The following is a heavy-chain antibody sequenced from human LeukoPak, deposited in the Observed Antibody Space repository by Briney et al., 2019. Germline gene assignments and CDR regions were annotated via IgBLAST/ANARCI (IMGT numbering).Heavy chain of an antibody. CDR3: PRPGWTDIWVGDSPFDF. CDR2: IIPFFGTA. CDR1: GGTFTSYA. Sequence: SVKVSCKASGGTFTSYAISWVRQAPGQGLEWMGGIIPFFGTANYAKKFQGRVTITADESTSTVYMELSSLRSEDTAVYYCPRPGWTDIWVGDSPFDFWGQGTLVTVSS. V-gene: IGHV1-69*13. J-gene: IGHJ4*02. D-gene: IGHD3-10*01.